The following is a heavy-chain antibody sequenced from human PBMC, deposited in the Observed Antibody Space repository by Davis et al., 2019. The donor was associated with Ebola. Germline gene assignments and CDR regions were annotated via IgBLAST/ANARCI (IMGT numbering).Heavy chain of an antibody. CDR2: ISYDGSNK. Sequence: GESLKISCSGSGFAFSSYAMHWVRQAPGKGLEWVAVISYDGSNKYYADSVKGRFTISRDNSKNTLYLQMNSLRAEDTAVYYCARDDGYGITMIVVVPRFDYWGQGTLVTVSS. J-gene: IGHJ4*02. CDR3: ARDDGYGITMIVVVPRFDY. D-gene: IGHD3-22*01. CDR1: GFAFSSYA. V-gene: IGHV3-30-3*01.